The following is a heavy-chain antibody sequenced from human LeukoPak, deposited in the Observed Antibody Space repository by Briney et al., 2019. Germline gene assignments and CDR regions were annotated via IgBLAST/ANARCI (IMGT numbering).Heavy chain of an antibody. CDR3: AGYGGDWYPDS. D-gene: IGHD6-19*01. CDR1: GGSISSHY. V-gene: IGHV4-4*07. Sequence: PSETLSLTCTVSGGSISSHYWTWIRQPAGKGLEWIGRIYSGGDTYYNPSLKSRVTMSIDTSKNQFSLKLSSVTAADTAVYYCAGYGGDWYPDSWGQGTLVIVSS. J-gene: IGHJ4*02. CDR2: IYSGGDT.